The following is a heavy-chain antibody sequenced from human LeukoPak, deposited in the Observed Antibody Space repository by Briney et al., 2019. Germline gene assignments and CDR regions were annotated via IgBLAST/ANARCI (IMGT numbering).Heavy chain of an antibody. CDR2: ISGSGGST. V-gene: IGHV3-23*01. Sequence: GGSLRLSCAASGFTFSSYAMSWVRQAPGKGLEWVSAISGSGGSTYHADSVKGRFTISRDNSKNTLYLQMNSLRAEDTAVYYCAKELHYYDILTGPFDYWGQGTLVTVSS. D-gene: IGHD3-9*01. CDR1: GFTFSSYA. CDR3: AKELHYYDILTGPFDY. J-gene: IGHJ4*02.